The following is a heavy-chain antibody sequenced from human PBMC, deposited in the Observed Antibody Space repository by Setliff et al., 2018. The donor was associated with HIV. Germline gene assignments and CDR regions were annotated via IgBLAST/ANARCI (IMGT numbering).Heavy chain of an antibody. CDR3: ARGRPTGYFDC. CDR1: GFTFSSYS. V-gene: IGHV3-21*01. Sequence: PGGSLRLSCAASGFTFSSYSMNWVRQAPGKGLEWVSSISSSSSYIYYADSVKGRFTISRDNAKNSLYLQMNSLRGEDTAVYYCARGRPTGYFDCWGQGTLVTVSS. J-gene: IGHJ4*02. D-gene: IGHD1-1*01. CDR2: ISSSSSYI.